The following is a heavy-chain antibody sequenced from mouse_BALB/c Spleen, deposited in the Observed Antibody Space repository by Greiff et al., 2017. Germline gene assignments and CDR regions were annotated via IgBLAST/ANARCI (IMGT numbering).Heavy chain of an antibody. D-gene: IGHD1-2*01. CDR2: ILPGSGST. V-gene: IGHV1-9*01. Sequence: QVQLQQSGAELMKPGASVKISCKATGYTFSSYWIEWVKQRPGHGLEWIGEILPGSGSTNYNEKFKGKATFTADTSSNTAYMQLSSLTSEDSAVYYCARKRLLRLLDYWGQGTTLTGSA. J-gene: IGHJ2*01. CDR3: ARKRLLRLLDY. CDR1: GYTFSSYW.